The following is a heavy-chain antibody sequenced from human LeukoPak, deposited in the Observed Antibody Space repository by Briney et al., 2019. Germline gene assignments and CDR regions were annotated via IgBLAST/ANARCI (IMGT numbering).Heavy chain of an antibody. CDR2: MYYSGRT. CDR1: GGSISSGSHY. CDR3: ARDYIKTRWFDP. Sequence: SETLSLTCTVSGGSISSGSHYWGWFRQPPGKGLEWIGNMYYSGRTYYNPSLKGRVTISVDTSKNQFSLKLSSVTAADTAVYYCARDYIKTRWFDPWGQGTLVTVSS. J-gene: IGHJ5*02. D-gene: IGHD4-11*01. V-gene: IGHV4-39*02.